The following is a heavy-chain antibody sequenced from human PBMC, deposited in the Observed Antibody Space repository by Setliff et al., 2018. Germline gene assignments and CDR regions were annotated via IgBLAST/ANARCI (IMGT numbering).Heavy chain of an antibody. D-gene: IGHD5-18*01. CDR2: INHSGST. V-gene: IGHV4-39*07. CDR1: GGSISSGDYY. J-gene: IGHJ6*03. Sequence: SETLSLTCTVSGGSISSGDYYWSWIRQPPGRGLEWIGEINHSGSTNYKPSLESRATISVDTSKNQFSLKLNSVTAADTAVYYCASGYSYYYYYYYMDVWGKGTTVTVSS. CDR3: ASGYSYYYYYYYMDV.